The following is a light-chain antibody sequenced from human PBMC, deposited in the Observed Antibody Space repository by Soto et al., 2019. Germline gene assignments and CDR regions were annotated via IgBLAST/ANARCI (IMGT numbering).Light chain of an antibody. J-gene: IGLJ2*01. Sequence: QSALTQPASVSGSPGQSITISCSGTSSDVGAHDFVSWYQHHPDKAPKVIMFDVTKRPSGVSNRFSGSKTGNTASLTISGLQAEDEADYYCYSYTLCRTVIFGGGTKVTVL. CDR2: DVT. V-gene: IGLV2-14*03. CDR1: SSDVGAHDF. CDR3: YSYTLCRTVI.